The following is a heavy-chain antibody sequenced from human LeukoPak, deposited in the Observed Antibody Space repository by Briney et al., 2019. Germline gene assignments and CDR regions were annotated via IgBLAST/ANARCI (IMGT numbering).Heavy chain of an antibody. J-gene: IGHJ6*03. V-gene: IGHV4-38-2*02. Sequence: SETLSLTCTVSGYSISSGYYWGWIRQPPGKGLEWIGRIYHSGSTYYNPSLKSRVTISVDTSKNQFSLKLSSVTAADTAVYYCARSVEGYCSGGSCYSYYYYMDVWGKGTTVTVSS. CDR1: GYSISSGYY. CDR2: IYHSGST. CDR3: ARSVEGYCSGGSCYSYYYYMDV. D-gene: IGHD2-15*01.